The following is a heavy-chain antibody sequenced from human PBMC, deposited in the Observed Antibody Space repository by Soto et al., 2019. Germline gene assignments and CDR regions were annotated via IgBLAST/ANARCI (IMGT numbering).Heavy chain of an antibody. CDR2: ISTYSGDT. D-gene: IGHD5-12*01. CDR1: GYTFFTYD. CDR3: ARHHGPTTSENWFDP. V-gene: IGHV1-18*01. J-gene: IGHJ5*02. Sequence: QVHLVQSGVEVKTPGASVKVSCQASGYTFFTYDISWVRQAPGQVLEWMGWISTYSGDTKNAQKFQGRVTMTKDTSTTTAYLELRSPRSDDTAVYYCARHHGPTTSENWFDPWGQGTLVTVSS.